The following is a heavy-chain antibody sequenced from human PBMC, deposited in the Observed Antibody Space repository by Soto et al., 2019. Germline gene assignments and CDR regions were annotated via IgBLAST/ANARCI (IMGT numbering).Heavy chain of an antibody. CDR3: AKVNFFDTPGTFDV. Sequence: GSLRLSCAASGFTFSSYAMTWVRLAPGRGLKWVATIAGSGGMTYYTNSVRGRFTISRDNSKNTVSLQMSSLRAEDTAMYFCAKVNFFDTPGTFDVWGQGTPVTVSS. CDR1: GFTFSSYA. V-gene: IGHV3-23*01. D-gene: IGHD2-15*01. CDR2: IAGSGGMT. J-gene: IGHJ3*01.